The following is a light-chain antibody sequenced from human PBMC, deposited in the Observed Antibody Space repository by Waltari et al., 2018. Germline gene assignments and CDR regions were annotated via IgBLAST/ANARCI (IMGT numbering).Light chain of an antibody. CDR3: QHYVRLPAT. Sequence: EIVLTQSPGSLSSSPGERVTLSCRASQSVSRALAWYQQKPGQAPRLLIFGASNRAPGIPDRFSGSGSETDFSLTISRPEPEDFAVYYCQHYVRLPATFGRGTKVEIK. J-gene: IGKJ1*01. CDR1: QSVSRA. CDR2: GAS. V-gene: IGKV3-20*01.